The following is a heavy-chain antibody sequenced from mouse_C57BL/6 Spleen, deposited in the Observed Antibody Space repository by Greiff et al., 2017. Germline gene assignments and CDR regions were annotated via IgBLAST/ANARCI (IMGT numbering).Heavy chain of an antibody. CDR1: GFTFSSYA. CDR3: ARDVTPYYGGLAY. V-gene: IGHV5-4*01. J-gene: IGHJ3*01. CDR2: ISDGGSYT. Sequence: EVKLVESGGGLVKPGGSLKLSCAASGFTFSSYAMSWVRQTPEKRLEWVATISDGGSYTYYPDNVKGRFTISRDNAKNNLYLQMSHLKSEDTAMYYCARDVTPYYGGLAYWGQGTLVTVSA. D-gene: IGHD1-1*02.